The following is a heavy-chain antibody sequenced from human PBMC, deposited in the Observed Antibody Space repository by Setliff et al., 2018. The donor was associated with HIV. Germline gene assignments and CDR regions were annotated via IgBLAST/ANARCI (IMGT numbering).Heavy chain of an antibody. V-gene: IGHV4-34*01. CDR2: INHSGST. Sequence: SETLSLTCAAYGGSFSGYYWTWIRQPPGKGLEWIGEINHSGSTNDNPSLKSRLTISVDTSKNQFSLRLRSVTAADSAVYYCARALGIGGWYFDLWGRGTLVTVSS. J-gene: IGHJ2*01. CDR1: GGSFSGYY. D-gene: IGHD7-27*01. CDR3: ARALGIGGWYFDL.